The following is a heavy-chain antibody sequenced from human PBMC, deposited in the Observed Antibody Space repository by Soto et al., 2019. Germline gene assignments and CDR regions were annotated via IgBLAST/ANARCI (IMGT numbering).Heavy chain of an antibody. V-gene: IGHV3-33*01. CDR2: IWYDGNNK. Sequence: GGSLRLSCAASGFTFSSYGMHWVRQAPGMGLEWVAVIWYDGNNKYYADSLRGRFTISRDNSKNTLYLQMSSLRAEDTAVYYCARDLPLYYGSGTYYSRAFDIWGQGTMVTVSS. D-gene: IGHD3-10*01. CDR3: ARDLPLYYGSGTYYSRAFDI. J-gene: IGHJ3*02. CDR1: GFTFSSYG.